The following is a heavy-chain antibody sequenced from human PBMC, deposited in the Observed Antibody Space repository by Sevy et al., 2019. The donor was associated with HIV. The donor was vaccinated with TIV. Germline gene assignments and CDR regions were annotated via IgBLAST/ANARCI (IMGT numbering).Heavy chain of an antibody. CDR2: IYGSGSTT. Sequence: GGSLRLSYKPSGFTVVSYAMNWVRQAPGKGLEWVSTIYGSGSTTYHADSLRGRFSISRDDSKNTLYLQMNSLKTEDTAVYYCAGGRFDSSGSFDAFDIWGQGTMVTVSS. J-gene: IGHJ3*02. D-gene: IGHD3-22*01. V-gene: IGHV3-23*01. CDR3: AGGRFDSSGSFDAFDI. CDR1: GFTVVSYA.